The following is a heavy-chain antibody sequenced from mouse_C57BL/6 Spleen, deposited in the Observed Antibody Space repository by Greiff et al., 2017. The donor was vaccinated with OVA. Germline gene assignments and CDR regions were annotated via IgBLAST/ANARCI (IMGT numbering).Heavy chain of an antibody. D-gene: IGHD1-1*01. J-gene: IGHJ1*03. V-gene: IGHV2-3*01. CDR3: AKEVRGNYYGSSWGYFDV. CDR1: GFSLTSYG. Sequence: VQLQQSGPGLVAPSQSLSITCTVSGFSLTSYGVSWVRQPPGKGLEWLGVIWGDGSTNYHSALISRLSISKDNSKSQVFLKLNSLQTDDTATYYCAKEVRGNYYGSSWGYFDVWGTGTTVTVSS. CDR2: IWGDGST.